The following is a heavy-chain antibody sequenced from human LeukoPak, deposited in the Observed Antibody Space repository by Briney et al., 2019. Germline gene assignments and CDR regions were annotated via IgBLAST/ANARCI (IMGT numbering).Heavy chain of an antibody. Sequence: GGSLRLSCAASGFTFSSYGMHWVRQAPGKGLEWVAVISYDGSNKYCADSVKGRFTISRDNSKNTLYLQMNSLRAEDTAVYYCAKGLYCSSTSCYDYWGQGTLVTVSS. CDR1: GFTFSSYG. CDR3: AKGLYCSSTSCYDY. D-gene: IGHD2-2*01. CDR2: ISYDGSNK. J-gene: IGHJ4*02. V-gene: IGHV3-30*18.